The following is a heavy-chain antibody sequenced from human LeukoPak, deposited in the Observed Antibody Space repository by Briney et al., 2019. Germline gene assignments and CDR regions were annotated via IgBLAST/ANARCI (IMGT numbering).Heavy chain of an antibody. V-gene: IGHV1-2*02. CDR2: INPNSGST. J-gene: IGHJ4*02. CDR1: GYTFTGYY. CDR3: ARGPTVVTQYHFDY. Sequence: ASVKVSCKASGYTFTGYYMHWVRQAPGQGLEWMGWINPNSGSTNYAQKFQGRVTMTRDTSISTAYMELSRLRSDDTAVYYCARGPTVVTQYHFDYWGQGTLVTVSS. D-gene: IGHD4-23*01.